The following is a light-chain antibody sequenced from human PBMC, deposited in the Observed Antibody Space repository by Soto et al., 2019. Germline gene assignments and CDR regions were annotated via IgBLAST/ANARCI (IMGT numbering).Light chain of an antibody. CDR2: EGS. J-gene: IGLJ1*01. CDR1: SSDVGSYNL. Sequence: ALTQPASVSGAPGQSITISCTGTSSDVGSYNLVSWYQQHPGKAPKLMIYEGSKRPSGVSNRFSGSKSGNTASLTISGLQAEDEADYYCCSYAGSSTYVFGTGTKVTVL. V-gene: IGLV2-23*01. CDR3: CSYAGSSTYV.